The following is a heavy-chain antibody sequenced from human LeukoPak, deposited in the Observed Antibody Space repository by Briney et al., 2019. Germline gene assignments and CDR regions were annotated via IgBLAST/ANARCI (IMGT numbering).Heavy chain of an antibody. CDR1: GFTFSSYA. CDR2: ISNSGGST. CDR3: AKRGSGYSYGHEYYFDY. J-gene: IGHJ4*02. Sequence: SGGSLRLSCAASGFTFSSYAMNWVRQASGKGLEWVSSISNSGGSTYYAGSVKGRFTISRDNSKNTLYLQMNSLRAEDTAVYYCAKRGSGYSYGHEYYFDYWGQGTLVTVSS. V-gene: IGHV3-23*01. D-gene: IGHD5-18*01.